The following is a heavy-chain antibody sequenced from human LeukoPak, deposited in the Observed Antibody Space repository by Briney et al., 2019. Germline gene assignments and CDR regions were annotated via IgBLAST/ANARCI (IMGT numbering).Heavy chain of an antibody. V-gene: IGHV3-21*04. CDR3: ARDNSHGFDP. Sequence: PGGSLRLSCAASGFTFSTYNMNWVRQAPGKGLEWVSSISSSSSYIYYADSLKGRFTISRDNAKNSLYLQMNSLRAEDTAVYYCARDNSHGFDPWGQGTLVTVSS. CDR1: GFTFSTYN. CDR2: ISSSSSYI. J-gene: IGHJ5*02.